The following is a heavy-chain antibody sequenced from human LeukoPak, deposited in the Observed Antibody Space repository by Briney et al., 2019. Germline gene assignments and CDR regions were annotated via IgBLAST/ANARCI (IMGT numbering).Heavy chain of an antibody. J-gene: IGHJ5*02. Sequence: QPGRSLRLSCAASGFTFSSYGMHWVRQAPGKGLEWVAVISYDGSNKYYADSVKGRFTISRDNSKNTLYLQMNSLRAEDTAVYYCAKDVGDIVVDRPNWFDPWGQGTLVTVSS. D-gene: IGHD2-15*01. CDR3: AKDVGDIVVDRPNWFDP. CDR2: ISYDGSNK. V-gene: IGHV3-30*18. CDR1: GFTFSSYG.